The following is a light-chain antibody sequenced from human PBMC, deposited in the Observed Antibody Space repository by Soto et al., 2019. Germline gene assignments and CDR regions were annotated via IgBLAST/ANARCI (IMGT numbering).Light chain of an antibody. CDR3: SSYTSSSTLSYV. CDR1: SSDVGGYNY. V-gene: IGLV2-14*01. CDR2: EVS. Sequence: QSALTQPASVSGSPGQSITISCNGTSSDVGGYNYVSWYQQHPGKAPKLMIYEVSNRPSGVSNRFSGSKSGNTASLTISGLQAEDEADYYCSSYTSSSTLSYVFGTGTKVTVL. J-gene: IGLJ1*01.